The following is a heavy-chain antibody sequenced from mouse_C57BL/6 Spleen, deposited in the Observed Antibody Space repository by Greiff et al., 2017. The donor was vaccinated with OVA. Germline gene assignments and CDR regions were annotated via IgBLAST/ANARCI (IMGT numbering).Heavy chain of an antibody. Sequence: EVQLQQSGPELVKPGASVKMSCKASGYTFTDYNMHWVKQSHGKSLEWIGYINPNNGGTSYNQKFKGKATLTVNKSSSTAYMELRSLTSEDSAVYYCARGGLRRLLHFDYWGQGTTLTVSS. D-gene: IGHD2-4*01. J-gene: IGHJ2*01. CDR1: GYTFTDYN. CDR2: INPNNGGT. CDR3: ARGGLRRLLHFDY. V-gene: IGHV1-22*01.